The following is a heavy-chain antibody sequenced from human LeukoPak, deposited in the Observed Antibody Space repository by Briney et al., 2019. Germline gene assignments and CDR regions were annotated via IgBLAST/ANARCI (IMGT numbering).Heavy chain of an antibody. V-gene: IGHV3-21*01. CDR3: ARDRYSSSTYYFDY. D-gene: IGHD6-13*01. CDR2: ISSSSSYI. J-gene: IGHJ4*02. CDR1: GFTFSGFG. Sequence: PGGSLRLSCAASGFTFSGFGMHWVRQAPGKGLEWVSSISSSSSYIYYADSVKGRFTISRDNAKNSLYLQMNSLRAEDTAVYYCARDRYSSSTYYFDYWGQGTLVTVSS.